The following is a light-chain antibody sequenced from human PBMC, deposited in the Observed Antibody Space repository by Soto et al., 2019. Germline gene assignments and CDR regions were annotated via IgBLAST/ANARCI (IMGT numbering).Light chain of an antibody. V-gene: IGLV1-47*01. Sequence: QSVLTQPPSASGTPGQRVTISCSGRSSNIGSNYVYWYQQLPRTAPKLLLYRDNQRPSGVPDRFSDSKSGTSASLAISGLRSDDEADYYCAAWDDTLSGVVFGGGTKLTVL. CDR1: SSNIGSNY. J-gene: IGLJ2*01. CDR2: RDN. CDR3: AAWDDTLSGVV.